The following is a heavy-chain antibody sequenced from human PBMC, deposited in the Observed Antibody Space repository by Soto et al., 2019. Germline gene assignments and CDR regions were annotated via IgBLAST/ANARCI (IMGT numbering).Heavy chain of an antibody. D-gene: IGHD4-17*01. CDR1: GGTFSNYT. V-gene: IGHV1-69*02. J-gene: IGHJ6*03. CDR3: AGVSEMGTVTEGYDYYMDV. Sequence: QVQLVQSGAEVKKPGSSVTVSCKASGGTFSNYTISWVRQAPGQGLEWMGRIIPIFNIANYAKKFQGRVTITADKSTSTVYMVLSNPRSEDTAVYYCAGVSEMGTVTEGYDYYMDVWGKGTTVTVSS. CDR2: IIPIFNIA.